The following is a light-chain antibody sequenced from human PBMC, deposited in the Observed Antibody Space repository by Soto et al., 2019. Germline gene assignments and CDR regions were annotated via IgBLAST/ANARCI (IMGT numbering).Light chain of an antibody. CDR1: QSVSNNY. CDR3: QQYASSPPYT. Sequence: EDVLTQSPGTLSFSPGERATLSCRASQSVSNNYLAWYQQIPGQSPKLLIFGSSDRASGIPDRFSGSGSGTDFTLSISSLEPEEFALYYCQQYASSPPYTFGQGTKLEIK. J-gene: IGKJ2*01. V-gene: IGKV3-20*01. CDR2: GSS.